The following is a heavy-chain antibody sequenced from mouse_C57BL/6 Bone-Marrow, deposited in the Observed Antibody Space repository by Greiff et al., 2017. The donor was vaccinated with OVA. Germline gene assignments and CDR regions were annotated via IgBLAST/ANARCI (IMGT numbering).Heavy chain of an antibody. CDR2: INPNNGGT. Sequence: VQLQQSGPELVKPGASVKISCKASGYTFTDYYMNWVKQSHGKSLEWIGDINPNNGGTSYNQKFKGKATLTVDKSSSTAYMELRSLTSEDSAVYYCAREGDYAGDYFDDWGQGTTLTGSS. CDR1: GYTFTDYY. V-gene: IGHV1-26*01. D-gene: IGHD2-4*01. CDR3: AREGDYAGDYFDD. J-gene: IGHJ2*01.